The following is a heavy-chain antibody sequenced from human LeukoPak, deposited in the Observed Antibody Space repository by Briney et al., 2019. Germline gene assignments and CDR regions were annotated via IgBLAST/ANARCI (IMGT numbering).Heavy chain of an antibody. CDR2: ISGSGSAM. V-gene: IGHV3-48*02. Sequence: PGGSLRLSCEASGFTSSSNSMNWVRQAPGAGLEWISFISGSGSAMYYADSVKGRFTISRDNAKNSLYLQMNSLRDDDTAVYYCARDPGLDIWGQGTLVTVSS. J-gene: IGHJ4*02. CDR1: GFTSSSNS. CDR3: ARDPGLDI.